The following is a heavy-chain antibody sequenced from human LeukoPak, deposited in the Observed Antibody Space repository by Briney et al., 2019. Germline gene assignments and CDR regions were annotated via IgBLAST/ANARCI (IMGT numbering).Heavy chain of an antibody. Sequence: ASVKVSCKASGYTFTSYDINWVRQAPGQGLEWMGWINPNSGGTNYAQKFQGRVTMTRDTSISTAYMELSRLRSDDTAVYYCARADSTFAFDIWGQGTMVTVSS. CDR2: INPNSGGT. J-gene: IGHJ3*02. V-gene: IGHV1-2*02. D-gene: IGHD2-2*01. CDR1: GYTFTSYD. CDR3: ARADSTFAFDI.